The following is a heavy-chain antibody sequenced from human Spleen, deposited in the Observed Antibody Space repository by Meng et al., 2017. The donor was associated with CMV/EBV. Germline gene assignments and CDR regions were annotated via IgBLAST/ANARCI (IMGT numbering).Heavy chain of an antibody. CDR2: IYSVGNT. Sequence: GGSLRLSCAVSGFTVSTTYMSWVRQAPGKGLEWVSTIYSVGNTYSAESVKGRFTISRDDAKNTLSLQMNSLRVDDTAAYYCARNLVLPAAIQYYYRNYGMDVWGQGTTVTVSS. D-gene: IGHD2-2*01. J-gene: IGHJ6*02. CDR3: ARNLVLPAAIQYYYRNYGMDV. V-gene: IGHV3-66*02. CDR1: GFTVSTTY.